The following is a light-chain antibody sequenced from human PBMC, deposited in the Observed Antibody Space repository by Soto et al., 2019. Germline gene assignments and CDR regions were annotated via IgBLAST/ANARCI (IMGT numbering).Light chain of an antibody. CDR3: QKYNSSHSYS. V-gene: IGKV1-27*01. CDR1: QGITNY. CDR2: GAS. Sequence: DVQMTQSPSSLSASVGDRVTLTCRASQGITNYLAWYQQKPGKVPKLLIYGASTLQSGVPSRFSGSGSGTDFTLTIDSPQPEDVATYYCQKYNSSHSYSFGQGTKVEIK. J-gene: IGKJ1*01.